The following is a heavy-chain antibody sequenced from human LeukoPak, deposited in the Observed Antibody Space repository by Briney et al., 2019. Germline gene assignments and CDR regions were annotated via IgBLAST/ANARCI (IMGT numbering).Heavy chain of an antibody. J-gene: IGHJ4*02. CDR2: IIPIFGTA. D-gene: IGHD3-10*01. CDR3: ASSFKGSYYY. V-gene: IGHV1-69*01. CDR1: GGTFSSYA. Sequence: EASVKVSCKASGGTFSSYAISWVRQAPGQGLEWMGGIIPIFGTANYAQKFQGRVTITADESTSTAYMELRSLRSDDTAVYYCASSFKGSYYYWGQGTLVTVSS.